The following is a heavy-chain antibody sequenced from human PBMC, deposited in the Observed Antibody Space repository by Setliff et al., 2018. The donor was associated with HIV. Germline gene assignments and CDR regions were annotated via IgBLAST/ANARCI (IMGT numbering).Heavy chain of an antibody. CDR3: ARSKYSSGWYSDHDAFDI. J-gene: IGHJ3*02. V-gene: IGHV4-34*01. D-gene: IGHD6-19*01. Sequence: PSETLSLTCAVYGGSFNGYSWTWIRQPPGKGLEWIGGINHSGSTNYNPSLKSRVTISVATSKIQFSLKLTSVTAADTALYYCARSKYSSGWYSDHDAFDIWGQGTMVTVS. CDR1: GGSFNGYS. CDR2: INHSGST.